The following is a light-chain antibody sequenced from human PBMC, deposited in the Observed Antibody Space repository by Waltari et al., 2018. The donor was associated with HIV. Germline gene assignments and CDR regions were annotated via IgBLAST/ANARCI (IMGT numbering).Light chain of an antibody. Sequence: QSVLTQPPSASGTPGQTVTISCSGSDSNLGTNTVNWYQQLPGAAPKLLIYTNTQRPSGVPDRFSGSKSGTSASLAISGLQSEDEADYHCQVWDNGTEHVVFGGGTKLTVL. CDR1: DSNLGTNT. J-gene: IGLJ2*01. V-gene: IGLV1-44*01. CDR2: TNT. CDR3: QVWDNGTEHVV.